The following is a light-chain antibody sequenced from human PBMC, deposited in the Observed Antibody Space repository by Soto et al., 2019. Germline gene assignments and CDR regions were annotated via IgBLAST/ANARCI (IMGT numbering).Light chain of an antibody. V-gene: IGKV4-1*01. J-gene: IGKJ2*01. CDR2: WAS. CDR3: QQYYSTPPT. Sequence: DIVMTQSPDSLAVSLGERATINCKSSQSVLYSSDNANYLAWYQQKPGQPPKLLIYWASTRESGVPDRFSGSGSGTDFTLTISSLQAEDVAVYYCQQYYSTPPTFGQGTKLEIK. CDR1: QSVLYSSDNANY.